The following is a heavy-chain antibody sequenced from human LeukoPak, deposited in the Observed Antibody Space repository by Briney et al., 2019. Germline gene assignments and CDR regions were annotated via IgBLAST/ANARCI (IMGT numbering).Heavy chain of an antibody. D-gene: IGHD6-19*01. CDR1: GFTFTSYG. Sequence: PGGSLRHSCATPGFTFTSYGMHWVRQALGKGLNCVAPISYEGRIKYNAYSMKGRFTTSRDNSQNTLYLPMNSLRDLNTALYYSAKAVSGWEFDYWGQGTLVTVSS. CDR3: AKAVSGWEFDY. CDR2: ISYEGRIK. V-gene: IGHV3-30*18. J-gene: IGHJ4*02.